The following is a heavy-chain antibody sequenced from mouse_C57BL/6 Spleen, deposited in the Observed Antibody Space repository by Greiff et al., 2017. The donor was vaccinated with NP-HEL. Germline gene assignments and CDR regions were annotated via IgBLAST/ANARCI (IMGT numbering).Heavy chain of an antibody. V-gene: IGHV10-1*01. J-gene: IGHJ3*01. CDR1: GFSFNTYA. CDR3: VSPLYYDYDWFAY. CDR2: IRSKSNNYAT. Sequence: EVQLVESGGGLVQPKGSLKLSCAASGFSFNTYAMNWVRQAPGQGLEWVARIRSKSNNYATYYADSVKDRFTISRDDSESMLYLQMNNLKTEDTAMYYCVSPLYYDYDWFAYWGQGTLVTVSA. D-gene: IGHD2-4*01.